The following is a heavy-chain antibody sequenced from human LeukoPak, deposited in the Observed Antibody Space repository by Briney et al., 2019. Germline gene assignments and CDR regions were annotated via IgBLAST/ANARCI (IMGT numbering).Heavy chain of an antibody. D-gene: IGHD6-19*01. CDR2: ISSSSSYI. CDR3: ARGSSAVAGTPWY. CDR1: GFTFSSYS. J-gene: IGHJ4*02. Sequence: PGGSLRLSCAASGFTFSSYSMNWVRQAPGKGLEWVSSISSSSSYIYYADSVKGRFTISRDNAKNSLYLQMNSLRAEDTAVYYCARGSSAVAGTPWYWGQGTLVTVSS. V-gene: IGHV3-21*01.